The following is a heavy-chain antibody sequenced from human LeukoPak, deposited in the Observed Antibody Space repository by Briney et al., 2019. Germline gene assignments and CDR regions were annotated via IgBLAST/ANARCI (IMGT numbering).Heavy chain of an antibody. CDR2: IIPIFGTA. J-gene: IGHJ4*02. D-gene: IGHD4-23*01. CDR1: GGTFSNYA. CDR3: ARVASMVVTPVPYFDY. Sequence: SVKVSCKASGGTFSNYAISWVRQAPGQGLEWMGGIIPIFGTANYAQKFQGRVTITADESTSTAYMELSSLRSEDTAVYYCARVASMVVTPVPYFDYWGQGTLVTVSS. V-gene: IGHV1-69*01.